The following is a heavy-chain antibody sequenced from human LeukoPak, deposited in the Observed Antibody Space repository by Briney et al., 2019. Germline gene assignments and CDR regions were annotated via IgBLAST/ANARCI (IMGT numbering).Heavy chain of an antibody. J-gene: IGHJ6*02. CDR3: AGVPLLYYYYGMDV. CDR1: GGSISSGSYS. CDR2: IYHSGST. D-gene: IGHD2-15*01. V-gene: IGHV4-30-2*01. Sequence: PSETLSLTCAVSGGSISSGSYSWSWIRQPPGKGLEWIGYIYHSGSTYYNPSLKSRVTISVDRSKNQFSLKLSSVTAADTAVYYCAGVPLLYYYYGMDVWGQGTTDTVSS.